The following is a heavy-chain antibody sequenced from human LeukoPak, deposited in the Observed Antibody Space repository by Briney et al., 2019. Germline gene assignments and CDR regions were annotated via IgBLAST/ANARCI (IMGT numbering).Heavy chain of an antibody. Sequence: SETLSLTFAGHGGSFSGFYWSWVRQPPGKGLELIGGINHRGSTNYNPSLKTRFTISVDPSKNQFSLKLSSVTAANPAVYYCARGKMATKRRYFDYWGQGTLVTVSS. D-gene: IGHD5-24*01. CDR2: INHRGST. J-gene: IGHJ4*01. CDR1: GGSFSGFY. V-gene: IGHV4-34*01. CDR3: ARGKMATKRRYFDY.